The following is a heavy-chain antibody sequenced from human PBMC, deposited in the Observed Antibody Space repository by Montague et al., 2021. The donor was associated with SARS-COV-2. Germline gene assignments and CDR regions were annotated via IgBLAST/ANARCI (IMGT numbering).Heavy chain of an antibody. V-gene: IGHV4-61*02. CDR1: GGSISSPGYY. CDR3: AVFTAVTSSLDF. D-gene: IGHD4-17*01. Sequence: TLSLTCTVSGGSISSPGYYWSWIRQPAGKGLEWIGRIYTSGTTNYNPSLKSRVTISVDTSKNQFSLKLTSVTAADTAVYYCAVFTAVTSSLDFWGQGTLVPVSA. J-gene: IGHJ4*02. CDR2: IYTSGTT.